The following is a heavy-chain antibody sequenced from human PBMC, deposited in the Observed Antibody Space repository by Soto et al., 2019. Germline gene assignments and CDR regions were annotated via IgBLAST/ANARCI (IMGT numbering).Heavy chain of an antibody. CDR2: ISYDGSNK. V-gene: IGHV3-30-3*01. Sequence: GGSLRLSCAASGFTFSSYAMHWVRQAPGKGLEWVAVISYDGSNKYYADSVKGRFTISRDNSKNTLYLQMNSLRAEDTAVYYCVRDLSHCTDGICSSWGQGALVTVSS. D-gene: IGHD2-8*01. J-gene: IGHJ4*02. CDR1: GFTFSSYA. CDR3: VRDLSHCTDGICSS.